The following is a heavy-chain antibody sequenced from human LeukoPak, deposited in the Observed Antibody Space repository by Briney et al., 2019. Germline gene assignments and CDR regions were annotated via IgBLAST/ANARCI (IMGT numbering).Heavy chain of an antibody. CDR3: VKDRVSLGITFGGVIVTNFDY. CDR2: ISSNGGST. J-gene: IGHJ4*02. V-gene: IGHV3-64D*06. Sequence: GGSLRLSCAASGFTFSSYAMHWVRQAPGKGLEYVSAISSNGGSTYYADSVKGRFTISRDNSKNTLYLQMSSLRAEDTAVYYCVKDRVSLGITFGGVIVTNFDYWGQGTLVTVSS. CDR1: GFTFSSYA. D-gene: IGHD3-16*02.